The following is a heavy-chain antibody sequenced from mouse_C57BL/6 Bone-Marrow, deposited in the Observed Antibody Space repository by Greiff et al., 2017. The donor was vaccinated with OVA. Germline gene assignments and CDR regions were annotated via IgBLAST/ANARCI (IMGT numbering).Heavy chain of an antibody. D-gene: IGHD4-1*01. CDR2: FYPGRGSI. J-gene: IGHJ2*01. CDR3: ARHEEENWKYYFDY. Sequence: VQRVESGAELVKPGASVKLSCKASGYTFTEYTIHWVKQRSGQGLEWIGWFYPGRGSIKYHEKFKDKATLTADKSSSTVYMELSRLTSEDSAVYFCARHEEENWKYYFDYWGQGTTLTVSS. CDR1: GYTFTEYT. V-gene: IGHV1-62-2*01.